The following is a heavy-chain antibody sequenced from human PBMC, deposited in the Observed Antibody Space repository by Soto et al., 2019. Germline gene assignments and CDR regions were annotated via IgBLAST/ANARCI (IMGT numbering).Heavy chain of an antibody. V-gene: IGHV4-30-2*01. CDR2: MSPPGRT. J-gene: IGHJ5*02. CDR3: AREYRSGSMPGFDP. CDR1: GGSIPRGGFT. D-gene: IGHD6-19*01. Sequence: TLSLTCPVSGGSIPRGGFTWSWIRQPPGEALEWLGCMSPPGRTVYSPSLLSRVTISVDRSKNQLSLKWTAGTAADTAVYFGAREYRSGSMPGFDPWGEGSLVTVSS.